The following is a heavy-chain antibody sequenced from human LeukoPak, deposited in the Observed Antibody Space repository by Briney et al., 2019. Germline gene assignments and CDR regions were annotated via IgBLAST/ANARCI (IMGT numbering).Heavy chain of an antibody. V-gene: IGHV3-23*01. J-gene: IGHJ3*02. D-gene: IGHD5-12*01. CDR1: GFTFSSYA. CDR2: ISGSGGSS. CDR3: TKHRGGWIDAFDI. Sequence: GGSLRLSCAASGFTFSSYAMTWARQAPGKGLEWVSGISGSGGSSYSADSVKGRFTISRDNSKKTLYMQMNSLRAEDTAVYYCTKHRGGWIDAFDIWGQGTMVTVSS.